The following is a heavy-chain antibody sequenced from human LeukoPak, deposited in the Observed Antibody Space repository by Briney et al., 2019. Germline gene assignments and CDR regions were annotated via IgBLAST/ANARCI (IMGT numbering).Heavy chain of an antibody. Sequence: GGSLRLSCAASGFTFSSYGMHWVRQAPGKGLEWVAVIWYDGSNKYYADSVKGRFTISRDNSKSTLYLQMNSLRAEDTAVYYCARASDFWSGYYISDSWGQGTLVTVSS. D-gene: IGHD3-3*01. CDR2: IWYDGSNK. V-gene: IGHV3-33*01. CDR3: ARASDFWSGYYISDS. J-gene: IGHJ4*02. CDR1: GFTFSSYG.